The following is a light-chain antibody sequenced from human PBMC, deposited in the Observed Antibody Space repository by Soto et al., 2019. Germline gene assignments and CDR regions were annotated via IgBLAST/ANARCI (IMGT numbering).Light chain of an antibody. J-gene: IGKJ1*01. CDR1: QTVRNSY. Sequence: ETVLTQSPGTLSLSPGERATLSCRASQTVRNSYVAWYQHKPGQAPMVLIHAASSRTTGIPDRFSGSASGTEFTLTITRLEPEDVAVYYCQQYGNSPWTFGQGTKVEI. CDR2: AAS. CDR3: QQYGNSPWT. V-gene: IGKV3-20*01.